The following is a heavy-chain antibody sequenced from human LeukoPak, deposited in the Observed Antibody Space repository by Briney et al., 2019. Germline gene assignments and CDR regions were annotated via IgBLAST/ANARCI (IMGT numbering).Heavy chain of an antibody. D-gene: IGHD5-18*01. CDR2: VSSGFHA. CDR1: GFTLGSHD. J-gene: IGHJ4*02. CDR3: VREARGYHYNYSDY. Sequence: PGGSLRLSCTASGFTLGSHDMHWVRQLPGKGLEWVAAVSSGFHAFFADSVQGRFTVSREDARNSLYLQMNSLRAGDTAVYYCVREARGYHYNYSDYWGQGTLVTVSS. V-gene: IGHV3-13*01.